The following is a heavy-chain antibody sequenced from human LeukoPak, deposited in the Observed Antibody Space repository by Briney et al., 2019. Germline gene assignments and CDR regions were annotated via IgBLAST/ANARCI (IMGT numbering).Heavy chain of an antibody. CDR2: IIPIFGTA. Sequence: AAVKVSCKASGGTFSSYAISWGRQAPGQGLEWMGGIIPIFGTANYAQKFQGRVTITADESTSTAYMELSSLRSEDTAVYYCAKPPGLLWFGELAFDVWGQGTMVTVSS. CDR3: AKPPGLLWFGELAFDV. CDR1: GGTFSSYA. J-gene: IGHJ3*01. D-gene: IGHD3-10*01. V-gene: IGHV1-69*13.